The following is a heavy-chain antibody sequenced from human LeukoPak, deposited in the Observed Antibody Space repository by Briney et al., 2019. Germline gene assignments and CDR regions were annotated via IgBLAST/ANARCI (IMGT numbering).Heavy chain of an antibody. Sequence: PSETLSLTCTVSGGPVSSGSYYWSWIRQPPGKGLEWIGYIYYSGSTNYNPSLKSRVTISVDTSKNQFSPKLSSVTAADTAVYYCAKMVDIVAAGWFDPWGQGTLVTVSS. CDR1: GGPVSSGSYY. J-gene: IGHJ5*02. CDR3: AKMVDIVAAGWFDP. V-gene: IGHV4-61*01. CDR2: IYYSGST. D-gene: IGHD5-12*01.